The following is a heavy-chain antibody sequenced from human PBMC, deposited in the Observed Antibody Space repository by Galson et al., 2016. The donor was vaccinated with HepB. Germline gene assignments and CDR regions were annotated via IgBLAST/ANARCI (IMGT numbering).Heavy chain of an antibody. CDR3: ARESVVPGALPWSYFYYGMDV. CDR2: IYNSGDT. V-gene: IGHV4-31*03. D-gene: IGHD2-2*01. J-gene: IGHJ6*02. Sequence: TLSLTCSVSGGSISSGVFSWSWIRQRPGTGLEWIGYIYNSGDTKYNPSLKSRVSISLDTSKNQFYLNLRSVTAADTAVYYCARESVVPGALPWSYFYYGMDVWGQGTTVIVSS. CDR1: GGSISSGVFS.